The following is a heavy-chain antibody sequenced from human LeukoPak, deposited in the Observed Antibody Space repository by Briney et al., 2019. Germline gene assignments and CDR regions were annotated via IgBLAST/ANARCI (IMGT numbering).Heavy chain of an antibody. Sequence: GGSLRLSCVASGFTFSQDSMNWVRQAPGTGLDLLTYISGRTSTIPYADSVRGRFTSSRDNAKKSLYLEMNSLRGEDTGVYYCARLVGASTLIDYWGQGTLVTVSS. CDR3: ARLVGASTLIDY. V-gene: IGHV3-48*04. CDR1: GFTFSQDS. CDR2: ISGRTSTI. D-gene: IGHD1-26*01. J-gene: IGHJ4*02.